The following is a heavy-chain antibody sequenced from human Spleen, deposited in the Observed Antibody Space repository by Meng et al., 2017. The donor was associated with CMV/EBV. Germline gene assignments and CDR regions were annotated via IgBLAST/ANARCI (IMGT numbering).Heavy chain of an antibody. J-gene: IGHJ5*02. D-gene: IGHD3-16*01. Sequence: ASGYPFTGYYMHWVRQAPGQGLEWMGWINPNSGGTNYAQKFQGRVTMTRDTSISTAYMELSRLRSDDTAVYYCARLPRRGGNWFDPWGQGTLVTVSS. V-gene: IGHV1-2*02. CDR2: INPNSGGT. CDR3: ARLPRRGGNWFDP. CDR1: GYPFTGYY.